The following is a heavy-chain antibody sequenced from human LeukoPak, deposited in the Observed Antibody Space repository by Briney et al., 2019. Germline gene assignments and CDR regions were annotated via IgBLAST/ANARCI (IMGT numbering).Heavy chain of an antibody. Sequence: TSETLSLTCTVSGGSISGYYWNWIRQPPGKGLEWIGYIYYSGSTNYNPSLKSRVTISVDTSKNQFSLKLSSVTAADTAVYYYARNKPGIAAAGPFDYWGQGTLVTVSS. CDR1: GGSISGYY. CDR2: IYYSGST. V-gene: IGHV4-59*01. J-gene: IGHJ4*02. D-gene: IGHD6-13*01. CDR3: ARNKPGIAAAGPFDY.